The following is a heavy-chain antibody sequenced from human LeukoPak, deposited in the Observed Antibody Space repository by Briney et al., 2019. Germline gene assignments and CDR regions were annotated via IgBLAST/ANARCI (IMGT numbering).Heavy chain of an antibody. CDR2: IYYSGST. V-gene: IGHV4-39*07. D-gene: IGHD5-18*01. CDR3: ARDKRSGYSYGYNFDY. CDR1: GGSISSNSYY. Sequence: SETLSLTCTVSGGSISSNSYYWRWLRQSPGKGLEWIGTIYYSGSTYYSPSLKSRVTISVDTSKNQSSLKLNSVTAADTAVYYCARDKRSGYSYGYNFDYWGQGTLVTVSS. J-gene: IGHJ4*02.